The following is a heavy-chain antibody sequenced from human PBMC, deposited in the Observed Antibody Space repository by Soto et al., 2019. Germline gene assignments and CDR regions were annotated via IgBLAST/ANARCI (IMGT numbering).Heavy chain of an antibody. CDR2: ISGSGGST. Sequence: EVQLLESGGGLVQPGGSLRLSCAASGFTFSSYAMSWVRQAPGKGLEWVSAISGSGGSTYYADSVKGRFTISRDKSKYTLYLQMNRMRAEDAAVYYCAKVGPGGNFDYWGQGTLVTVSS. CDR1: GFTFSSYA. D-gene: IGHD3-16*01. V-gene: IGHV3-23*01. CDR3: AKVGPGGNFDY. J-gene: IGHJ4*02.